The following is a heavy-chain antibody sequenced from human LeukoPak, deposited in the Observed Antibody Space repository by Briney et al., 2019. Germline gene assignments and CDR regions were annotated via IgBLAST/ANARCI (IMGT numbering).Heavy chain of an antibody. CDR3: ASGCGGDCYLPNNNWFDP. CDR1: GFTFSSYE. V-gene: IGHV3-48*03. CDR2: ISSSGSTI. J-gene: IGHJ5*02. Sequence: GRSLRLSCAASGFTFSSYEMSWVRQAPGRGLEWVSYISSSGSTIYYADSVKGRFTISRDNAKNSLYLQMNSLRAEDTAVYYCASGCGGDCYLPNNNWFDPWGQGNLVTVSS. D-gene: IGHD2-21*02.